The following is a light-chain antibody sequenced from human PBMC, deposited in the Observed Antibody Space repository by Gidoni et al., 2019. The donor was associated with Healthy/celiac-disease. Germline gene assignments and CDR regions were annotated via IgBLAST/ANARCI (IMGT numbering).Light chain of an antibody. J-gene: IGKJ4*01. Sequence: IVLTQSPATLSLSPGERATLSCRASQSVRNYLAWYQQKRGQSPRLLINDASSRATGIPARFSGSGSGTDFTLTISSLEPEDFATYYCQQRSDWPLTFGGGTKVEIK. CDR2: DAS. CDR3: QQRSDWPLT. CDR1: QSVRNY. V-gene: IGKV3-11*01.